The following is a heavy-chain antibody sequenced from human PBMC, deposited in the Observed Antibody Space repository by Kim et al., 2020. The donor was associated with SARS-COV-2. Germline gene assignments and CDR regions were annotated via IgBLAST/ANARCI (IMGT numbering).Heavy chain of an antibody. CDR2: ISSSGSTI. V-gene: IGHV3-11*01. CDR1: GFTFSDYY. CDR3: ARERSITIFGVVIIRWFDP. Sequence: GGSLRLSCAASGFTFSDYYMSWIRQAPGTGLEWVSYISSSGSTIYYADSVKGRFTISRDNAKNSLYLQMNSLRAEDTAVYYCARERSITIFGVVIIRWFDPWGQGTLVTVSS. D-gene: IGHD3-3*01. J-gene: IGHJ5*02.